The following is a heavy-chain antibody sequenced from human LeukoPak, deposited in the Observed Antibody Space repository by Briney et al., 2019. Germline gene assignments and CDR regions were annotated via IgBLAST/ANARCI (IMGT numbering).Heavy chain of an antibody. CDR2: IYSGGTT. V-gene: IGHV3-53*01. Sequence: GGSLRLPCAASGFTASDNYMSWVRQAPGKGLEWVSVIYSGGTTYSADSVKGRFTISRDNSKNTLYLQMNSLRAEDTAVYYCARHDSWAGWFDPWGQGTLVTVSS. CDR1: GFTASDNY. CDR3: ARHDSWAGWFDP. D-gene: IGHD3-22*01. J-gene: IGHJ5*02.